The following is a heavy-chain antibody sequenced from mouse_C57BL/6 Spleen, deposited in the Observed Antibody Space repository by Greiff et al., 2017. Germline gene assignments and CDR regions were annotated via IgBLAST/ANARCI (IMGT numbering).Heavy chain of an antibody. CDR3: ARKRGWESYFDY. V-gene: IGHV1-50*01. CDR1: GYTFTSYW. D-gene: IGHD3-3*01. Sequence: QVQLQQPGAELVKPGASVKLSCKASGYTFTSYWMQWVKQRPGQGLEWIGEIDPSDSNTNYNQKFKGKATLTVDTSSSTAYMQLSSLTSEDSAVYYCARKRGWESYFDYWGQGTTLTVSS. J-gene: IGHJ2*01. CDR2: IDPSDSNT.